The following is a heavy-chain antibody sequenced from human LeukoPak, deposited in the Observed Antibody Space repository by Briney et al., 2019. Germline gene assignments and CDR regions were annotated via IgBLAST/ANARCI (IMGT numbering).Heavy chain of an antibody. Sequence: GGSLRLSCAASGFTFSSYAMSWVRQAPGKGLEWVANIKQDGSEKYYVDSVKGRFTISRDNAKNSLYLQMNSLRAEDTAVYYCASMINYGRNSGNFDYRGQATLVTVSS. CDR1: GFTFSSYA. V-gene: IGHV3-7*01. CDR2: IKQDGSEK. CDR3: ASMINYGRNSGNFDY. J-gene: IGHJ4*02. D-gene: IGHD4-23*01.